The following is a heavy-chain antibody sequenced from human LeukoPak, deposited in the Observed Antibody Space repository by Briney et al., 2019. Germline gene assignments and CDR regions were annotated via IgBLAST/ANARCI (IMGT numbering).Heavy chain of an antibody. Sequence: ASVRVSCKASGYTFTNYYIHWVRQAPGHGLEWMGAINPSSGGTNSAQKFQGRVSMTRDTSISTAYMEVSRLRSDDTAVFYCVRDLVTTGPCGMDVWGQGTTVTVSS. J-gene: IGHJ6*02. V-gene: IGHV1-2*02. CDR3: VRDLVTTGPCGMDV. D-gene: IGHD4-17*01. CDR2: INPSSGGT. CDR1: GYTFTNYY.